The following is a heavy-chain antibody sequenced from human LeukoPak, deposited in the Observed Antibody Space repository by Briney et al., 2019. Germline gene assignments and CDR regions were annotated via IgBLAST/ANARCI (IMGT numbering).Heavy chain of an antibody. CDR1: GGSISSYY. D-gene: IGHD6-13*01. J-gene: IGHJ4*02. Sequence: SETLSLTCTVSGGSISSYYWSWIRQPPGKGLEWIGYTYYSGSTNYNPSLKSRVTISVDTSKNQFSLKLSSVTAADTAVYYCARQGAAAGVDYWGQGTLVTVSS. V-gene: IGHV4-59*08. CDR2: TYYSGST. CDR3: ARQGAAAGVDY.